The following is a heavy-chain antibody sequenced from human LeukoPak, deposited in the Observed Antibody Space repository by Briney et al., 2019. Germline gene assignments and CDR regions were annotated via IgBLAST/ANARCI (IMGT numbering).Heavy chain of an antibody. CDR2: IYYSGST. CDR3: ASVNSSFDAFHI. D-gene: IGHD6-19*01. Sequence: SETLSLTCTVSGGSISSSSYYWGWIRQPPGKGLEWIGIIYYSGSTYYNPSLKSRVTISVDTSKNQFSLKLSSVTAADTAVYYCASVNSSFDAFHIWGQGTMVTVSS. V-gene: IGHV4-39*07. CDR1: GGSISSSSYY. J-gene: IGHJ3*02.